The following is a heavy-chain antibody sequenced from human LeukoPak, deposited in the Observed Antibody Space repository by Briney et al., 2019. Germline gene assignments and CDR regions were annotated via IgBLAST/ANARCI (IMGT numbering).Heavy chain of an antibody. V-gene: IGHV3-21*01. CDR3: ARDLSVIPENWFDP. CDR2: ISSSSSYI. J-gene: IGHJ5*02. CDR1: GFSFSKYW. D-gene: IGHD4-11*01. Sequence: PGGSLRLSCAASGFSFSKYWMHWVRQAPGKGLEWVSSISSSSSYIYYADSVKGRFTISRDNAKNSLYLQMNSLRAEDTAVYYCARDLSVIPENWFDPWGQGTLVTVSS.